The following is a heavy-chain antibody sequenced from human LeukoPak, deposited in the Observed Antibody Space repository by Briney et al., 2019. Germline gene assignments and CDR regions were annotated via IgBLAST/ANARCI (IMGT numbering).Heavy chain of an antibody. CDR3: ARRIVGATIDY. CDR1: GGSISSYY. CDR2: INHSGST. Sequence: SETLSLTCTVSGGSISSYYWSWIRQPPGKGLEWIGEINHSGSTNYNPSLKSRVTISVDTSKNQFSLKLSSVTAADTAVYYCARRIVGATIDYWGQGTLVTVSS. V-gene: IGHV4-34*01. J-gene: IGHJ4*02. D-gene: IGHD1-26*01.